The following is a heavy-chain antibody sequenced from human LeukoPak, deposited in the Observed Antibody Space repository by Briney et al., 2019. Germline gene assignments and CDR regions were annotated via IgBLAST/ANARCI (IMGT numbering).Heavy chain of an antibody. CDR3: ARHGSGWYADFDY. CDR2: IYFSGST. CDR1: GGSISRSNSY. V-gene: IGHV4-39*01. J-gene: IGHJ4*02. Sequence: SETLSLTCTVSGGSISRSNSYWGWIRQPPGKGLEWIGSIYFSGSTYYNPSLTSRVTISVDTSKNQFSLKLSSVTAADTAVYYCARHGSGWYADFDYWGQGTLVTVSS. D-gene: IGHD6-19*01.